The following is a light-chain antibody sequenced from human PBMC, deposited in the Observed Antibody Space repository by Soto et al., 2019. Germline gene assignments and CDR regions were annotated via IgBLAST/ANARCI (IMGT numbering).Light chain of an antibody. CDR1: QSISTY. J-gene: IGKJ5*01. Sequence: IVLTQAPATLSLSPWERATLSCRASQSISTYLAWYQQKPGQAPRLPIYGASTRATGIPDRFSGSGSGTDFTLTIGRLEPEDFAVYNCQQRSNWPPTFGQGTRLEI. CDR2: GAS. V-gene: IGKV3-11*01. CDR3: QQRSNWPPT.